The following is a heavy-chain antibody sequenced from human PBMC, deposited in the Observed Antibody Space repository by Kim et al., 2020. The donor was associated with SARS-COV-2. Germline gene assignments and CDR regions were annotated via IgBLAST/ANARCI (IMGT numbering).Heavy chain of an antibody. CDR1: GFTFSSYG. V-gene: IGHV3-30*18. CDR3: AKDRVLWFGELFDY. J-gene: IGHJ4*02. Sequence: GGSLRLSCAASGFTFSSYGMHWVRQAPGKGLEWVAVISYDGSNKYYADSVKGRFTISRDNSKNTLYLQMNSLRAEDTAVYYCAKDRVLWFGELFDYWGQGTLVTVSS. CDR2: ISYDGSNK. D-gene: IGHD3-10*01.